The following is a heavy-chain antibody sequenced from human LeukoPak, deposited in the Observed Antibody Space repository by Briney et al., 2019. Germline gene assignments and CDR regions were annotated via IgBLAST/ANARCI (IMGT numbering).Heavy chain of an antibody. V-gene: IGHV3-21*01. J-gene: IGHJ4*02. CDR1: GFTFSSYS. D-gene: IGHD3-3*01. CDR3: ARGYYDFWSGYSTPFDY. Sequence: GSLRLSCAASGFTFSSYSMNWVRQAPGKGLEWVSSISSSSSYIYYADSVKGRFTTSRDNAKNSLYLQMNSLRAEDTAVYYCARGYYDFWSGYSTPFDYWGQGTLVTVSS. CDR2: ISSSSSYI.